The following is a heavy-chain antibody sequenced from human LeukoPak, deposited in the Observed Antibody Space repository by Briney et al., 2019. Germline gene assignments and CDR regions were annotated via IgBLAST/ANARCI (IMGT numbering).Heavy chain of an antibody. V-gene: IGHV3-33*01. CDR2: IWYDGSNK. Sequence: GGSLRLSCAASGFTFSSYGMHWVRQAPGKGLEWVAVIWYDGSNKYYADSVKGRFTISRDNSKNTLYLQMNSLRAEDTAVYYCARVLSPIDWFDPWGQGTLVTVSS. D-gene: IGHD3-22*01. CDR1: GFTFSSYG. J-gene: IGHJ5*02. CDR3: ARVLSPIDWFDP.